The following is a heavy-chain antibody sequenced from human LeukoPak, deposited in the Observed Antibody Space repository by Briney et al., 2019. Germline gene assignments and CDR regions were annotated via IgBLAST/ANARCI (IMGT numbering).Heavy chain of an antibody. CDR3: ARRVVVAATRYFDF. Sequence: SETLSLTCTVSGGSISSSNYYWGWLRQPPGRGLEWIGNIYYSGSTYFNPSLKSRVTISVDTSKNQFSLKLSSVTAADTAVYYCARRVVVAATRYFDFWGQGTLVTVSS. D-gene: IGHD2-15*01. CDR2: IYYSGST. V-gene: IGHV4-39*01. J-gene: IGHJ4*02. CDR1: GGSISSSNYY.